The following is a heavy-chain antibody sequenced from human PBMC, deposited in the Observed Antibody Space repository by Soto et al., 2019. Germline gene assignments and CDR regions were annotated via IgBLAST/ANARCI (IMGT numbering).Heavy chain of an antibody. D-gene: IGHD3-10*01. V-gene: IGHV5-51*01. CDR2: IYPGDSDT. CDR1: GYSFTSYW. Sequence: GESLKISCKGSGYSFTSYWIGWVRQMPGKGLEWMGIIYPGDSDTRYSPSFQGQVTISADKSISTAYLQWSSLKASDTAMYYCARGSGYNYYYYYGMDFWGQGTTVTVSS. CDR3: ARGSGYNYYYYYGMDF. J-gene: IGHJ6*02.